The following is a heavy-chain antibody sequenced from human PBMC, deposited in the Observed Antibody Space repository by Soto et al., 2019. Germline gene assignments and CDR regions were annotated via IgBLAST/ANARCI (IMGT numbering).Heavy chain of an antibody. CDR1: GGSISSYY. D-gene: IGHD6-19*01. CDR2: IYSSGST. CDR3: ARILYSSGWNIDY. J-gene: IGHJ4*02. V-gene: IGHV4-59*08. Sequence: QVQLQESGPGLVKPSETLSFTCTVSGGSISSYYWSWIRQPPGKGLEWIGFIYSSGSTNYNPSLKSRVTISVDTSKNPFSLKLSSVTAADTAVYYCARILYSSGWNIDYWGQGTLVTVSS.